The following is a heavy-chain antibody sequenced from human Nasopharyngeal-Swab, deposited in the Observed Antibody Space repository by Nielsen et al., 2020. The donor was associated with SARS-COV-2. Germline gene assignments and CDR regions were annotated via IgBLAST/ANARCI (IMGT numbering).Heavy chain of an antibody. CDR1: GYTFTGYY. CDR3: ARGRRYCSGGSCYSGFYFDY. CDR2: INPNSGGT. Sequence: ASVNVSCKASGYTFTGYYMHWVRQAPERGLEWMGRINPNSGGTNYAQKFQGRVTMTRDTSISTAYMELSRLRSDDTAVYYCARGRRYCSGGSCYSGFYFDYWGQGTLVTVSS. J-gene: IGHJ4*02. V-gene: IGHV1-2*06. D-gene: IGHD2-15*01.